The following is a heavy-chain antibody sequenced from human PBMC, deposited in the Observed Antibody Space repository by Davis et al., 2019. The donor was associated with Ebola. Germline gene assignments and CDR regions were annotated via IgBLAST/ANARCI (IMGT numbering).Heavy chain of an antibody. Sequence: ASVKVSCKASGYTFTGYYMHWVRQAPGQGLEWMGWINPNSGGSTSYAQKFQGRVTMTRDTSTSTVYMELSSLRSEDTSVYYCARDLGVSGYYDSSGYYRSSVPLVTWGQGTLVTVSS. CDR3: ARDLGVSGYYDSSGYYRSSVPLVT. D-gene: IGHD3-22*01. CDR2: INPNSGGST. V-gene: IGHV1-46*01. J-gene: IGHJ4*02. CDR1: GYTFTGYY.